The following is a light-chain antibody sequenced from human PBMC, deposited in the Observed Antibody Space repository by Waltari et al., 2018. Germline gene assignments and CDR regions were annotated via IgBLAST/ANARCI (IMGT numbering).Light chain of an antibody. CDR2: DVN. CDR1: RSYLGTSNY. J-gene: IGLJ2*01. V-gene: IGLV2-14*03. Sequence: QSVLTQPASVSGSPGQSITISCTGTRSYLGTSNYVSWYQQHPVTAPKLIIFDVNVRPSWVSNRFSGSKSGNTAFLTISGLQTEDEGHFYCCSYTTTGPVVFGGGTKLTVL. CDR3: CSYTTTGPVV.